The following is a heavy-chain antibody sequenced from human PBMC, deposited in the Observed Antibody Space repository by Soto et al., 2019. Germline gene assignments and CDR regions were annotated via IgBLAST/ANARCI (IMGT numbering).Heavy chain of an antibody. D-gene: IGHD5-12*01. CDR1: GFSLTNKGVD. J-gene: IGHJ5*02. CDR2: IYWDDDE. V-gene: IGHV2-5*02. CDR3: ALLHANSGYDCRYDP. Sequence: QITLKASGPPLVKPTQTLTLTCNFSGFSLTNKGVDVGWIRQPPRKALEWLGIIYWDDDERYRPSLNNRLTITKDTSKKQVVLTMTNVDTVYTATYYCALLHANSGYDCRYDPWGQGTLVTVSS.